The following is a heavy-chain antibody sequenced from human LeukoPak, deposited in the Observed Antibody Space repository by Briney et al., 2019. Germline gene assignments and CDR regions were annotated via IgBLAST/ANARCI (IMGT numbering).Heavy chain of an antibody. V-gene: IGHV4-59*01. CDR1: GTSISSYY. Sequence: SETLSLTCTVSGTSISSYYWSWIRQPPGKGLEYIGYIYYSGSANYNPSLKSRVTISVDTSKNQFSLKLSSVTAADTAVYYCARSPSPGPSHYYYYMDVWGKGTTVTVSS. D-gene: IGHD3-10*01. CDR3: ARSPSPGPSHYYYYMDV. CDR2: IYYSGSA. J-gene: IGHJ6*03.